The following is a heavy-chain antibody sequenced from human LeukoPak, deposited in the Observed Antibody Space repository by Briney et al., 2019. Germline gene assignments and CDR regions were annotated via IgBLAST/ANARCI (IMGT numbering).Heavy chain of an antibody. CDR2: IYSGGST. CDR1: GFTVSSNY. V-gene: IGHV3-53*01. D-gene: IGHD3-10*01. CDR3: ARDIRGVGAAPPGAFDI. J-gene: IGHJ3*02. Sequence: GGSLRLSCAASGFTVSSNYMSWVRQAPGKGLEWVSVIYSGGSTYYADSVKGRFTISRDNSKNTLYLQMNSLRAEDTAVYYCARDIRGVGAAPPGAFDIWGQGTVVTVSS.